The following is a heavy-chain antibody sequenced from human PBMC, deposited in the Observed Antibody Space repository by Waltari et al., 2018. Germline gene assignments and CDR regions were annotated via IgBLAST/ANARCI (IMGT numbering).Heavy chain of an antibody. CDR2: IYYSGST. V-gene: IGHV4-59*11. CDR3: ARDRCLSGYSYGRRGGCYYYYMDV. D-gene: IGHD5-18*01. CDR1: GGSISSHY. J-gene: IGHJ6*03. Sequence: QVQLQESGPGLVKPSETLSLTCTVSGGSISSHYWSWIRQPPGKGLAWIGYIYYSGSTNYNPSLKSRVTISVDTSKNQFSLKLSSVTAADTAVYYCARDRCLSGYSYGRRGGCYYYYMDVWGKGTTVTVSS.